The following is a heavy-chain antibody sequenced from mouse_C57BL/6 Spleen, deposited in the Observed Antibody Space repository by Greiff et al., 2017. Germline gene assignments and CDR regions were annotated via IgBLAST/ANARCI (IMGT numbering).Heavy chain of an antibody. CDR2: IRNKANGYTT. V-gene: IGHV7-3*01. CDR1: GFTFTDYY. D-gene: IGHD2-1*01. CDR3: AIYPSHCGNYDYYAMDY. J-gene: IGHJ4*01. Sequence: EVMLVESGGGLVQPGGSLSLSCAASGFTFTDYYMSWVRQPPGKALEWLGFIRNKANGYTTEYSASVKGRFTISRDNSQSILYLQMNALRAEDSATYYCAIYPSHCGNYDYYAMDYWGQGTSVTVSS.